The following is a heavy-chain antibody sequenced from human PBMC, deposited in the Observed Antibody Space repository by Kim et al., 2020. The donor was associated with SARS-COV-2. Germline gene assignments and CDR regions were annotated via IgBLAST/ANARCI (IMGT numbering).Heavy chain of an antibody. J-gene: IGHJ4*02. V-gene: IGHV4-34*01. CDR1: GGPFSGSY. CDR2: IDHSGRT. D-gene: IGHD1-26*01. CDR3: ARHSEYYFDY. Sequence: SETLSLTCAVYGGPFSGSYWSWIRQSPGKGLEWIGEIDHSGRTTYTPSLKSRVTISEDTSKTQFSLRLSSVTAADTAVYYCARHSEYYFDYWGQGILVTVSS.